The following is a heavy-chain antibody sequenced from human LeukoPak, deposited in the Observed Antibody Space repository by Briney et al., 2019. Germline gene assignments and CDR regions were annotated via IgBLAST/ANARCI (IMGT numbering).Heavy chain of an antibody. CDR1: GGSISSSSYY. CDR3: ARVDNGYNFDY. CDR2: IYYSGST. Sequence: SETLSLTCTVSGGSISSSSYYWGWIRQPPGKGLEWIGSIYYSGSTYYNPSLKSRVTISVDTSKNQFSLKLSSVTAADTAVYYCARVDNGYNFDYWGQGTLVTVSS. V-gene: IGHV4-39*07. D-gene: IGHD5-24*01. J-gene: IGHJ4*02.